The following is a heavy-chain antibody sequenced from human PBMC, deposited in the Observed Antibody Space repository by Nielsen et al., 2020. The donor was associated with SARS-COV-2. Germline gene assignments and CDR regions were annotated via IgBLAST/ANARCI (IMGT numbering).Heavy chain of an antibody. CDR2: IYPGDSDT. V-gene: IGHV5-51*01. CDR1: GNSFTSYW. D-gene: IGHD6-19*01. CDR3: ASQTVAGTASPDY. J-gene: IGHJ4*02. Sequence: GESLKISCKGSGNSFTSYWIGWVRQMPGKGLEWMGIIYPGDSDTRYSPSFQGQVTISADKSISTAYLQWSSLKASDTAMYYCASQTVAGTASPDYWGQGTLVTVSS.